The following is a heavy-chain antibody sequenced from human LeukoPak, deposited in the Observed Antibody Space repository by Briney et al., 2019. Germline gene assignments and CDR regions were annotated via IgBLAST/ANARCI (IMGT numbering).Heavy chain of an antibody. CDR2: IYYSGST. J-gene: IGHJ4*02. D-gene: IGHD3-22*01. CDR1: GGSISSYC. CDR3: ARRPKRYYYDSSGYYFFDY. V-gene: IGHV4-59*12. Sequence: SETLSLTCTVSGGSISSYCWSWIRQPPGKGLEWIGYIYYSGSTYYNPSLKSRVTISVDTSKNQFSLKLSSVTAADTAVYYCARRPKRYYYDSSGYYFFDYWGQGTLVTVSS.